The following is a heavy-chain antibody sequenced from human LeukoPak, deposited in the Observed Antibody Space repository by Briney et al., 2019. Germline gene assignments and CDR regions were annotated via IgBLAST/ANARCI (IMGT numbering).Heavy chain of an antibody. CDR1: GGSISSSSYY. V-gene: IGHV4-39*01. CDR2: IYYSGST. Sequence: SETLSLTCTVSGGSISSSSYYWGWIRQPPGKGLEWIGSIYYSGSTYYNPSLKSRVTISVDTSKNQFSLKLSSVTAADTAVYYCATRQYCSSTSCYNLGWFDPWGQGTLVTVSS. CDR3: ATRQYCSSTSCYNLGWFDP. D-gene: IGHD2-2*02. J-gene: IGHJ5*02.